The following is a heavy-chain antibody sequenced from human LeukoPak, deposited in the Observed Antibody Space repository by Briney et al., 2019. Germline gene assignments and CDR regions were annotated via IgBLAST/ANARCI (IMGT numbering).Heavy chain of an antibody. J-gene: IGHJ4*02. D-gene: IGHD2-21*02. Sequence: GGSLRLSCTASRFTFGDYAMSWFRQAPGKGLEWVGFIRSKAYGGTTEYAASVKGRFTISRDDSKSIAYLQMNSLKTEDTAVYYCTRTYCGGDCYLTFDYWGQGTLVTVSS. CDR3: TRTYCGGDCYLTFDY. CDR1: RFTFGDYA. CDR2: IRSKAYGGTT. V-gene: IGHV3-49*03.